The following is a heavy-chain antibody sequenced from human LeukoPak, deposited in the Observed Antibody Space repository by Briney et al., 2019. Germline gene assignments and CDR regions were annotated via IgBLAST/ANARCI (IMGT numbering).Heavy chain of an antibody. V-gene: IGHV3-64*01. CDR3: ATWVCGNGLCSNDY. D-gene: IGHD2-8*01. CDR2: ISADGART. CDR1: GFNFRIYA. Sequence: SGGSLRLSCAASGFNFRIYAIHWLRQAPGRGPEYVSAISADGARTYYSNSVKGRFTISRDNSKNTAYLQMDDVRPEDMAVYYCATWVCGNGLCSNDYWGQGILVTVSS. J-gene: IGHJ4*02.